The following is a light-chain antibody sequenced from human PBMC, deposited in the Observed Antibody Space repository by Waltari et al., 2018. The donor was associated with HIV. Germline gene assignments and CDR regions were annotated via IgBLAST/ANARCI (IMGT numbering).Light chain of an antibody. CDR3: QQYYSTPRT. J-gene: IGKJ2*01. Sequence: IVMPQSPASLALSLAERATIHCQSNQSILYSTNNKNYLAWYQQKPGQPPKLPIYWASTRESGVPDRFSGSGSETDFTLTISSLQAEDVAVYYCQQYYSTPRTFGQGTKLEIK. CDR2: WAS. V-gene: IGKV4-1*01. CDR1: QSILYSTNNKNY.